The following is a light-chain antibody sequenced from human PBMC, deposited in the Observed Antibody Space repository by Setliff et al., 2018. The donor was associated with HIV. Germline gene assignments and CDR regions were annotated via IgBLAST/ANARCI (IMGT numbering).Light chain of an antibody. CDR2: GNN. CDR3: AAWDDSLNGHWV. CDR1: NSNIGSNN. Sequence: QSALSQPSSASGTPGQRVTISCSGTNSNIGSNNVYWYQQLPGTAPKLVVYGNNQRPSGAPDRFSGSKSGTSASLAISGLQSQDEADYYCAAWDDSLNGHWVFGGGTK. V-gene: IGLV1-44*01. J-gene: IGLJ3*02.